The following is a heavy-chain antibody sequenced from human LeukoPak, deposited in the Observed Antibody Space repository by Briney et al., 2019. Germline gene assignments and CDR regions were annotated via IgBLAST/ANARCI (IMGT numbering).Heavy chain of an antibody. J-gene: IGHJ4*02. CDR1: GGSISSYY. V-gene: IGHV4-59*12. D-gene: IGHD2-2*01. Sequence: SETLSLTCTVSGGSISSYYWSWIRQPPGKGLEWIGYIYYSGSTNYNPSLKSRVTISVDTSKNQFSLRLKSVTAADTAVYYCARDSSSSRPNFDYWGQGTLVTVSS. CDR3: ARDSSSSRPNFDY. CDR2: IYYSGST.